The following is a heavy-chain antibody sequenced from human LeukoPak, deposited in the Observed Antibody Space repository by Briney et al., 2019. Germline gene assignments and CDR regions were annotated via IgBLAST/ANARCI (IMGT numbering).Heavy chain of an antibody. Sequence: SETLSLTCTVSGGSISSSNHYWGWIRQPPGKGLEWIGSIYYSGSTYYNPSLKSRVTISVDTSKNQFSLELSSVTAADTAVYYCARDRLYYGSGSPFDYWGQGTLVTVSS. V-gene: IGHV4-39*07. CDR1: GGSISSSNHY. D-gene: IGHD3-10*01. CDR3: ARDRLYYGSGSPFDY. J-gene: IGHJ4*02. CDR2: IYYSGST.